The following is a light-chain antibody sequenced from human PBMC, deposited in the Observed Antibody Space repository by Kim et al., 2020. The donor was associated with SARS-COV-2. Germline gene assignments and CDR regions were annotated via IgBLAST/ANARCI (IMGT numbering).Light chain of an antibody. CDR2: GAS. CDR3: QQYDRSPPRT. V-gene: IGKV3-20*01. Sequence: EIVLTQSPGTLSLSPGERATLSCRASQSVSSSYLDWYQQKPGQAPRLLIYGASSRATGIPDRFSGSGSGTDFTLTISRLEPEDFAVYYCQQYDRSPPRTFGQGTKVDIK. J-gene: IGKJ1*01. CDR1: QSVSSSY.